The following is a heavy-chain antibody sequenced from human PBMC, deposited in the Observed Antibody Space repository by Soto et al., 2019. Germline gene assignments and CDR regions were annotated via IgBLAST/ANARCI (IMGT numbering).Heavy chain of an antibody. D-gene: IGHD3-10*01. CDR2: IIPILGIA. V-gene: IGHV1-69*08. J-gene: IGHJ6*03. Sequence: QVQLVQSGAEVKKPGSSVKVSCKASGGTFSSYTISWVRQAPGQGREWMGRIIPILGIANYAQKCQGRVTITADKSTSTAYIELISMRSEDTAVYYCARDKPNYYGSGSYYYYYYYYMDVWGKGTTVTVSS. CDR1: GGTFSSYT. CDR3: ARDKPNYYGSGSYYYYYYYYMDV.